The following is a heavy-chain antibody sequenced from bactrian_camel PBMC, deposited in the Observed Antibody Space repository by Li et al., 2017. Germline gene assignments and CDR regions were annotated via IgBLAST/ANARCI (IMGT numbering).Heavy chain of an antibody. D-gene: IGHD6*01. CDR2: ISSTGRT. V-gene: IGHV3S53*01. CDR1: GYTYSTYC. J-gene: IGHJ4*01. Sequence: HVQLVESGGGSVQAGGSLGLSCAASGYTYSTYCMGWFRQAPGKEREGLAGISSTGRTYYQDSVKGRFTISQDNAKRTLYLQMDSLKPEDTAMYYCAADRDVNIPPSLSLDSSRYNNWGQGTQVTVS. CDR3: AADRDVNIPPSLSLDSSRYNN.